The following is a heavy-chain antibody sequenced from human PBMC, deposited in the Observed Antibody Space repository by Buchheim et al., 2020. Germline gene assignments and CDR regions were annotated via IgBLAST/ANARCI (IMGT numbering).Heavy chain of an antibody. V-gene: IGHV3-23*01. CDR3: AKDGGGYCSSTSCYIEYVYYYYGMDV. J-gene: IGHJ6*02. Sequence: EVQLLESGGGLVQPGGSLRLSCAASGFTFSSYAMSWVRQAPGKGLEWVSAISGSGGSTYYADSVKGRFTISRDNSKNTLYLQMNSLRAEDTAVYYCAKDGGGYCSSTSCYIEYVYYYYGMDVWGQGTT. CDR2: ISGSGGST. D-gene: IGHD2-2*02. CDR1: GFTFSSYA.